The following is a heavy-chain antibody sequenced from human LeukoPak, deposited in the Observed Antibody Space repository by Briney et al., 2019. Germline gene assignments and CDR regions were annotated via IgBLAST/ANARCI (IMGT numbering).Heavy chain of an antibody. CDR2: INPSGGST. CDR3: ASSEPNDFWSGYYSRDYYYGMDV. V-gene: IGHV1-46*01. Sequence: GASVKVSCKASGYTFTSYYMHWVRHAPGQGLEWMGIINPSGGSTSYAQKFQGRVTMTRDTSTSTVYMELSSLRSEDTAVYYCASSEPNDFWSGYYSRDYYYGMDVWGQGTTVTVSS. J-gene: IGHJ6*02. CDR1: GYTFTSYY. D-gene: IGHD3-3*01.